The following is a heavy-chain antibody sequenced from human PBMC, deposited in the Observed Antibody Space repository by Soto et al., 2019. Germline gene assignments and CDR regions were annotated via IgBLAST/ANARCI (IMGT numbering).Heavy chain of an antibody. Sequence: PSETLSLTCAVSGGSINNNFWSWVRQPPGKGLEWIGEIYQTGSINYNPSLRSRATISVDKSKNQLSLKVDSVTAADTAFYYCVRGNDNYDFWNNWSLDPWGQGTLVTVSS. D-gene: IGHD3-3*01. CDR1: GGSINNNFW. J-gene: IGHJ5*02. CDR2: IYQTGSI. V-gene: IGHV4-4*02. CDR3: VRGNDNYDFWNNWSLDP.